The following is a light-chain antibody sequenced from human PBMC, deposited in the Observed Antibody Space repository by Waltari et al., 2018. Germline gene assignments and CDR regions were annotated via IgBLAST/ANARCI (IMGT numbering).Light chain of an antibody. V-gene: IGLV1-40*01. CDR1: GSNIGAGHD. CDR3: QSYDTSLSVV. Sequence: QSVLTQPSSASGAPGQRVTISCTGSGSNIGAGHDVPWYQQLPRAAPKLLIYGGTNRPLGVPDRFFGSTSGTSASLAITGLQAEDEADYYCQSYDTSLSVVFGGGTKLTVL. J-gene: IGLJ3*02. CDR2: GGT.